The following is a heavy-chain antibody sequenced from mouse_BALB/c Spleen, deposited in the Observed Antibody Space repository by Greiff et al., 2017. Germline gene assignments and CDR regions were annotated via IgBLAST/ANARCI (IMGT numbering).Heavy chain of an antibody. CDR3: ARPELGKEAMDY. V-gene: IGHV1-87*01. CDR2: IYPGDGDT. Sequence: VQLQQSGAELARPGASVKLSCKASGYTFTSYWMQWVKQRPGQGLEWIGAIYPGDGDTRYTQKFKGKATLTADKSSSTAYMQLSSLASEDSAVYYCARPELGKEAMDYWGQGTSVTVSS. J-gene: IGHJ4*01. CDR1: GYTFTSYW.